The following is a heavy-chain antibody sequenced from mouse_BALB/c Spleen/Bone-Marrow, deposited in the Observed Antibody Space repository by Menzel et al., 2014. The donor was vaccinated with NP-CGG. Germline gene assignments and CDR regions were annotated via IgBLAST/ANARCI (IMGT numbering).Heavy chain of an antibody. CDR2: ILPESGSS. J-gene: IGHJ2*01. Sequence: QVQLKQSGAELMKPGASMKISCKASGYTFSSFWIEWVKQRPGHGLEWIGEILPESGSSNYNEKFKGKATLTADTSPNTVYMQLSSLTSEDSAVYYCARTPGVLYYFDYWGQGTPLTVSS. V-gene: IGHV1-9*01. CDR1: GYTFSSFW. CDR3: ARTPGVLYYFDY.